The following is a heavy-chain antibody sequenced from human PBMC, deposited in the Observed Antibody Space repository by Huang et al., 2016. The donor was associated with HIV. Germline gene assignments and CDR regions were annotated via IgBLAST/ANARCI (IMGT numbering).Heavy chain of an antibody. Sequence: QVQLQESGPGLVKPSQTLSLTCTVSGDSIRSGGFYWTGIRQSPAKGLEGIGYIYYSGGSDYNPSRKSRVSISIDAFKNRVSLKLKSVTVADTAVYYCARAPATHSVFFYWGQGTLVTVSA. J-gene: IGHJ4*02. CDR1: GDSIRSGGFY. CDR2: IYYSGGS. CDR3: ARAPATHSVFFY. D-gene: IGHD3-3*01. V-gene: IGHV4-30-4*08.